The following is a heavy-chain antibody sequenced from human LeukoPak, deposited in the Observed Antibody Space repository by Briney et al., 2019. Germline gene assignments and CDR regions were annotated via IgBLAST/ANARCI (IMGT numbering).Heavy chain of an antibody. CDR1: GGSISSYY. CDR3: ARLAILTGYYVFDY. J-gene: IGHJ4*02. D-gene: IGHD3-9*01. Sequence: SETLSLTCTVSGGSISSYYWSWIRQPPGKGLEWIGYIYYSGSTNYNPSLKSRVTISVDTSKNQFSLKLSSVTAADTAVYYCARLAILTGYYVFDYWGQGTLVTVSS. CDR2: IYYSGST. V-gene: IGHV4-59*08.